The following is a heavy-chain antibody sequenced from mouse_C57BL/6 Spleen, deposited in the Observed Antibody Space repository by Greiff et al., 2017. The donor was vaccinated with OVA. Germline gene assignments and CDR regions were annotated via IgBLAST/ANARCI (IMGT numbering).Heavy chain of an antibody. Sequence: QVQLQQPGAELVKPGASVKLSCKASGYTFTSYWMHWVKQRPGQGLKWIGMIHPNSGSTNYNEKFKSKATLTVDKSSSTAYMQLSSLTSEDSAVYYCARLRPHYYAMDYWGQGTSVTVSS. J-gene: IGHJ4*01. V-gene: IGHV1-64*01. CDR2: IHPNSGST. D-gene: IGHD1-2*01. CDR3: ARLRPHYYAMDY. CDR1: GYTFTSYW.